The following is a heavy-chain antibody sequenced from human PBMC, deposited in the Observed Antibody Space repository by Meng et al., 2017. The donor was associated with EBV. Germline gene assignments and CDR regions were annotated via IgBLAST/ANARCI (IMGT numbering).Heavy chain of an antibody. V-gene: IGHV4-39*01. D-gene: IGHD3-3*01. CDR3: ARVSFYDYWSGYSFSWLDP. CDR2: VYYSGNS. CDR1: CDSIRSRRYY. Sequence: QLQLYQSGPGLVQPSXTLSLTSTVSCDSIRSRRYYWGWIRQSPGKGLEWIGNVYYSGNSYYNPSLKSRVTISVDTSKNQFYLKLISVTAADTAVYFCARVSFYDYWSGYSFSWLDPWGQGTLVNVSS. J-gene: IGHJ5*02.